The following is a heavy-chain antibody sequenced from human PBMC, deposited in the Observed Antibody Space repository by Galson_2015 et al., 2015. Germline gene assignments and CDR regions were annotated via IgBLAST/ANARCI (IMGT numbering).Heavy chain of an antibody. CDR2: IDPSDSYT. V-gene: IGHV5-10-1*01. CDR1: GYSFPSYW. D-gene: IGHD5-18*01. J-gene: IGHJ6*02. Sequence: QSGAEVKKPGESLRISCKGSGYSFPSYWISWVHQMPGKGLEWMGRIDPSDSYTNYSPSFQGHVTISADKSISTAYLQWSSLKASDTAMYYCARQLWNKDYYYGMDVWGQGTTVTVSS. CDR3: ARQLWNKDYYYGMDV.